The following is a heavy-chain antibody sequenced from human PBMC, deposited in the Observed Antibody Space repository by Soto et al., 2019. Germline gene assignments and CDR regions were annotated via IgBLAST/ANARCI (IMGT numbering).Heavy chain of an antibody. V-gene: IGHV3-23*01. CDR1: GFTFSSYA. J-gene: IGHJ4*02. Sequence: GGSLRLSCAASGFTFSSYAMSWVRQAPGKGLEWVSAISGSGGSTYYADSVKGRFTISRDNSKNTLYLQMNSLRAEDTAVYYCAKDLDIVVVPAAMPLDYWGQGTLVTVSS. CDR2: ISGSGGST. D-gene: IGHD2-2*03. CDR3: AKDLDIVVVPAAMPLDY.